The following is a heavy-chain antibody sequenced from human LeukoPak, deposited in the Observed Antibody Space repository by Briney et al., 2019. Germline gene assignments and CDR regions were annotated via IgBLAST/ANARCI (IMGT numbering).Heavy chain of an antibody. Sequence: ASVKVSCKAPGYTFTSYGTSWVRQAPGQGLEWMGWINTNTGNPTYAQGFTGRFVFSLDTSVSTAYLQISSLKAEDTAVYYCARDLGDYGGSFDYWGQGTLVTVSS. CDR1: GYTFTSYG. CDR2: INTNTGNP. J-gene: IGHJ4*02. D-gene: IGHD4-23*01. CDR3: ARDLGDYGGSFDY. V-gene: IGHV7-4-1*02.